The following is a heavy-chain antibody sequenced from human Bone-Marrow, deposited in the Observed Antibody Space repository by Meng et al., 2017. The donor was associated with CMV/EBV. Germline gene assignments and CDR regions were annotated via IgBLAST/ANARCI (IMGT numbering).Heavy chain of an antibody. J-gene: IGHJ4*02. D-gene: IGHD3-9*01. CDR1: GYTFTGYY. CDR3: ARGDYDILTGYYNGLFDY. CDR2: INPNSGGT. V-gene: IGHV1-2*02. Sequence: VQLVESGAEVKKPGASVKVSCKASGYTFTGYYMHWVRQAPGQGLEWMGWINPNSGGTNYAQKFQGRVTMTRDTSISTAYMELSRLRSDDTAVYYCARGDYDILTGYYNGLFDYWGQGTLVTVSS.